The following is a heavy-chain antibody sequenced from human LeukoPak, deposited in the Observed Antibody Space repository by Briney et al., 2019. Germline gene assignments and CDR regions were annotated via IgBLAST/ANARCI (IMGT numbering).Heavy chain of an antibody. V-gene: IGHV3-74*01. CDR2: INSDGSSR. CDR3: MTYYYDSRGDVFDI. Sequence: PGGSLRLSCAASGFTFSTCWMDWVRQVPGKGLVWVSRINSDGSSRSHADSVKGRFTISRDNAKNTLYFQMNSLRAEDTALYYCMTYYYDSRGDVFDIWGQGTMVTVSS. CDR1: GFTFSTCW. J-gene: IGHJ3*02. D-gene: IGHD3-22*01.